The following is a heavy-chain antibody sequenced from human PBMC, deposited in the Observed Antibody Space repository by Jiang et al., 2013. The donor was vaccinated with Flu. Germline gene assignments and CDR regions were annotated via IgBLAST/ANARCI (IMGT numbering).Heavy chain of an antibody. Sequence: SGAEVKKPGASVKVSCKASGYTFTSYAMHWVRQAPGQRLEWMGWINAGNGNTKYSQKFQGRVTITRDTSASTAYMELSSLRSEDTAVYYCARAHGMVRGAPYYFDYWGQGTLVTVSS. D-gene: IGHD3-10*01. V-gene: IGHV1-3*01. CDR2: INAGNGNT. CDR3: ARAHGMVRGAPYYFDY. J-gene: IGHJ4*02. CDR1: GYTFTSYA.